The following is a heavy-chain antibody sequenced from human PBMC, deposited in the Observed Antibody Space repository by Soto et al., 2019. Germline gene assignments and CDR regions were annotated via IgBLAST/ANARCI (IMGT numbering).Heavy chain of an antibody. V-gene: IGHV3-72*01. Sequence: EVQLVESGGGLVQPGVSLRLSCAASGFTFSDHYMDWVRQAPGKGLAWVGRIKNKANSYTTDYAASVKVRFTVSRDDLKNSLSLEMNNLKTEDTALYYCVRVALTNGRGERPFAYWGQGTLVTGSS. J-gene: IGHJ4*02. D-gene: IGHD3-10*01. CDR1: GFTFSDHY. CDR3: VRVALTNGRGERPFAY. CDR2: IKNKANSYTT.